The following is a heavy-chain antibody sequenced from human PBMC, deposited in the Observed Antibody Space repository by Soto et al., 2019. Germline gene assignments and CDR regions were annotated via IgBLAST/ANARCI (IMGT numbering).Heavy chain of an antibody. Sequence: SVKVSCKASGYTFTSYGISWVRQAPGQGLEWMGGIIPIFGTANYAQKFQGRVTITADKSTSTAYMELSSLRSEDTAVYYCAREAGAYSSGYNYYYYGMDVWGQGTTVTVSS. CDR1: GYTFTSYG. J-gene: IGHJ6*02. D-gene: IGHD3-22*01. CDR2: IIPIFGTA. V-gene: IGHV1-69*06. CDR3: AREAGAYSSGYNYYYYGMDV.